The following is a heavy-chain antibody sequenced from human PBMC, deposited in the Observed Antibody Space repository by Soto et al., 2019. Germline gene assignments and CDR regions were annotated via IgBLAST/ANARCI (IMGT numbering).Heavy chain of an antibody. CDR1: GGSIINYY. CDR3: ARQGYAPQQDLVNA. Sequence: QVQLQQSGPGLVKPSETLSLTCTVSGGSIINYYCSWFRQSPGKGLEWIGYINHDGYSAYNLSLKGRIHMSADTSKTKFSMMLDSVTDTDTAVYDCARQGYAPQQDLVNAWGKGTTVIVS. D-gene: IGHD1-1*01. V-gene: IGHV4-59*08. J-gene: IGHJ6*03. CDR2: INHDGYS.